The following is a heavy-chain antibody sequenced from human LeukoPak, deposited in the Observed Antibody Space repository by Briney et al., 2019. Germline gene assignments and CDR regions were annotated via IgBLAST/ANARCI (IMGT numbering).Heavy chain of an antibody. CDR1: GFTFSSYG. D-gene: IGHD2-2*01. J-gene: IGHJ4*02. CDR3: AKASSASPSCLNF. V-gene: IGHV3-33*06. CDR2: IWYDGSQK. Sequence: GRSLRLSCAASGFTFSSYGMYWVREAPGKGPEWVAVIWYDGSQKYYVDSVKGRFTISRDNSKNTLYLQMNSLRAEDTAVYYCAKASSASPSCLNFWGQGTLVTVSS.